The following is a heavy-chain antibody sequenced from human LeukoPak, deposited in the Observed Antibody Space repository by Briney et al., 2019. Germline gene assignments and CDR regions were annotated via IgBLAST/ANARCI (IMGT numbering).Heavy chain of an antibody. D-gene: IGHD6-19*01. CDR2: XNHSGST. CDR3: ARGLDVVAVAGLYYFDY. V-gene: IGHV4-34*01. Sequence: KPSETLSLTCAVYGGSFSGYYWSWIRQPPGKGLXXXXXXNHSGSTNYNPSLKSRVTISVDTSKNQFSLKLSSVTAADTAVYYCARGLDVVAVAGLYYFDYWGQGTLVTVSS. J-gene: IGHJ4*02. CDR1: GGSFSGYY.